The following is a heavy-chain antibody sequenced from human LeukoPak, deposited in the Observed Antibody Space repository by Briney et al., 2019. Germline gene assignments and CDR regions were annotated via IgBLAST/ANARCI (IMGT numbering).Heavy chain of an antibody. CDR3: ARDSGLGYSGYDLAW. Sequence: ASVKVSCKASGYTFTGYYMSWVRQAPGQGLEWMGWINPNSGDTNYAQTFQGRVTMTRDTSIRTAYMELSRLRSDDTAVYYCARDSGLGYSGYDLAWWGQGTLVTVSS. CDR1: GYTFTGYY. J-gene: IGHJ4*02. V-gene: IGHV1-2*02. D-gene: IGHD5-12*01. CDR2: INPNSGDT.